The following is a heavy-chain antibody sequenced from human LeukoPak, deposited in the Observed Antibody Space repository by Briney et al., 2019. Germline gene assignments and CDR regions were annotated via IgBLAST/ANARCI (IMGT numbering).Heavy chain of an antibody. CDR1: GVSFSGYY. CDR2: INHSGST. CDR3: ARVGRPPLYYYYYYMDV. D-gene: IGHD2-15*01. J-gene: IGHJ6*03. V-gene: IGHV4-34*01. Sequence: SETLSLTCAGYGVSFSGYYWMWIRHPPGQGLEWIGEINHSGSTNYNPSLKSRVTISVDTSKNQFSLKLNSVTAADTAVYYCARVGRPPLYYYYYYMDVWGKGTTVTVSS.